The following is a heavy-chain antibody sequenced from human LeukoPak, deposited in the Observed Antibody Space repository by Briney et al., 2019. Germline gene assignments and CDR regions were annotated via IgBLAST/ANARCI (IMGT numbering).Heavy chain of an antibody. V-gene: IGHV1-2*02. CDR3: ARSPRYCSGGSCYSIDY. D-gene: IGHD2-15*01. CDR1: GYTFTGYY. CDR2: INPNSGGT. Sequence: ASVNVSCTASGYTFTGYYMHWVRQAPGQGLEWMGWINPNSGGTNYAQKFQGRVTMTRDTSISTAYMELSRLRSDDTAVYYCARSPRYCSGGSCYSIDYWGQGTLVTVSS. J-gene: IGHJ4*02.